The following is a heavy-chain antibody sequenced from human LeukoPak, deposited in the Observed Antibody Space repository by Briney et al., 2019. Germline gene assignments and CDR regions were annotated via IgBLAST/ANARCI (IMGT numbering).Heavy chain of an antibody. CDR2: ISYDGSNK. D-gene: IGHD5-18*01. Sequence: GSLLLSCAASGFTFSSYAVHWVRQAPGKGLEWVAVISYDGSNKYYADSVKGRFTISRDNSKNTLYLQMNSLRAEDTAVYYCARALGRVQLWGILVYWGQGTLVTVSS. CDR1: GFTFSSYA. V-gene: IGHV3-30-3*01. CDR3: ARALGRVQLWGILVY. J-gene: IGHJ4*02.